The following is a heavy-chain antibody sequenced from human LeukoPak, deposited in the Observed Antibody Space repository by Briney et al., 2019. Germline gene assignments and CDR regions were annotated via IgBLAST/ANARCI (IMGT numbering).Heavy chain of an antibody. CDR2: ILAGGAT. CDR1: GFTFSSFS. CDR3: AKDLHNCDGRMEFDP. Sequence: TAESLTLSCAASGFTFSSFSMGWVRQTPEKGLEWVGGILAGGATYYTDSVKGRFTISRDNSKSTLYLQMNSLRVDDTALYFCAKDLHNCDGRMEFDPWGQGTLVTVPS. D-gene: IGHD1-1*01. J-gene: IGHJ5*02. V-gene: IGHV3-23*01.